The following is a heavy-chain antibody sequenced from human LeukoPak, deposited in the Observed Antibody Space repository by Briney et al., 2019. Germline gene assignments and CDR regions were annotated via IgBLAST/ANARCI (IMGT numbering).Heavy chain of an antibody. J-gene: IGHJ3*02. CDR2: IYYSGST. CDR3: ARDEYSGSYYFQGNAFDI. CDR1: GGSISSYY. V-gene: IGHV4-59*12. D-gene: IGHD1-26*01. Sequence: PSETLSLTCTVSGGSISSYYWSWIRQPPGKGLEWVGYIYYSGSTNYNPSLKSRVTMPVDTSKNQFSLKLSSVTAADTAVYYCARDEYSGSYYFQGNAFDIWGQGTMVTVSS.